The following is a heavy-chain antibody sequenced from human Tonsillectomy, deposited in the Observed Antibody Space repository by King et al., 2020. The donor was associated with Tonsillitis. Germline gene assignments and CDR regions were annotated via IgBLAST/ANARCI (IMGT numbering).Heavy chain of an antibody. CDR3: ARPRIAVAGPYYFDY. CDR1: GYSFTSNW. Sequence: EPQLVQSGAEVKKPGESLKISCKVSGYSFTSNWIGWVRQMPGKGLEWMGIIYPGDSETKYNPSFQGQVTFSADKSISTAYLQWSSLKASDTAMYYCARPRIAVAGPYYFDYWGQGTLVTVSS. J-gene: IGHJ4*02. D-gene: IGHD6-19*01. V-gene: IGHV5-51*01. CDR2: IYPGDSET.